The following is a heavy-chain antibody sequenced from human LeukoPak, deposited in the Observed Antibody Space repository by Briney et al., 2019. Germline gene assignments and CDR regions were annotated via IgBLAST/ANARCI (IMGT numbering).Heavy chain of an antibody. V-gene: IGHV4-59*01. CDR1: GGSISSYS. J-gene: IGHJ6*02. Sequence: PSETLSVTCTDSGGSISSYSWSWSRQPPGKGLEWVGDIYYSGSTNYNPSLKSRVTISVDTSKNQFSLMLSSVTAADTAVYYCASRNKGPADVWGQGTTVSVSS. CDR2: IYYSGST. CDR3: ASRNKGPADV. D-gene: IGHD1-14*01.